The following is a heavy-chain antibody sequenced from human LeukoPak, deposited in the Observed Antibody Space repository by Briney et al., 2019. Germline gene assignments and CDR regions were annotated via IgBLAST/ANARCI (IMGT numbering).Heavy chain of an antibody. V-gene: IGHV4-30-2*01. CDR3: ARGRDTYMDV. CDR2: IYHSGST. CDR1: GGSISSGGYY. J-gene: IGHJ6*03. Sequence: SQTLSLTCTVSGGSISSGGYYWSWIRQPPGKGLEWIGYIYHSGSTYYSPSLKSRVTMSVDRSKNQVSLRLSSVTVADTAVYYCARGRDTYMDVWGQGTTVTVSS.